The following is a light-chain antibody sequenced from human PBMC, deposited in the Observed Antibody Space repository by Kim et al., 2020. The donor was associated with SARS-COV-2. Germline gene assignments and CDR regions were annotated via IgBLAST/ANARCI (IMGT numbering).Light chain of an antibody. V-gene: IGLV3-1*01. CDR1: KLGYKY. J-gene: IGLJ2*01. Sequence: SYELTQPPSVSVSPGQTARITCSGDKLGYKYICWYQQKPGQSPVLVIYQHTKRPSGIPERFSGSNSGNTATLTISGTQAMDEADYYCLTWDSSTGVVFGG. CDR3: LTWDSSTGVV. CDR2: QHT.